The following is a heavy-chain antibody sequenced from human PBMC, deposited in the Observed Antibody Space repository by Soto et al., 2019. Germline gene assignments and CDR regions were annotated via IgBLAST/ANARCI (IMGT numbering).Heavy chain of an antibody. V-gene: IGHV4-34*01. Sequence: SETLSLTCAFYVVSFSGYYWSCIRHPPGKGLEWIGEINHSGSTNYNPSLKSRVTISVDTSKNQFSLKLSSVTAADTAVYYCARGMVRGVITPGPSEYWGQGTLVSVSS. D-gene: IGHD3-10*01. J-gene: IGHJ4*02. CDR2: INHSGST. CDR1: VVSFSGYY. CDR3: ARGMVRGVITPGPSEY.